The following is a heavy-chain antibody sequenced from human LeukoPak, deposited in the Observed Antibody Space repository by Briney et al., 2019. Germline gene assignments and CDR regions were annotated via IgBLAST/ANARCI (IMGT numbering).Heavy chain of an antibody. CDR3: ARGKDILTGYYLYY. V-gene: IGHV4-59*08. Sequence: LRLSCAASGFTFSDYYMSWIRQAPGKGLEWIGYIYYSGSTNYNPSLKSRVTISVDTSKNQFSLKLSSVTAADTAVYYCARGKDILTGYYLYYWGQGTLVTVSS. CDR2: IYYSGST. CDR1: GFTFSDYY. D-gene: IGHD3-9*01. J-gene: IGHJ4*02.